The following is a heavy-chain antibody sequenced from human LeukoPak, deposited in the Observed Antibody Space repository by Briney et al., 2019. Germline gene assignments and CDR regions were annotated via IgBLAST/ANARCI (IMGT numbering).Heavy chain of an antibody. Sequence: GGSLRLSCTASGFTFGDYAMSWVSQAPGKGREWVGFIRSKAYGGTTEYAASVKGRFTISRDDSKRIAYLEMNSLKTEETAVYYCNSGLPCGGDGYSDYWGQGTLVTVSS. J-gene: IGHJ4*02. CDR3: NSGLPCGGDGYSDY. CDR1: GFTFGDYA. D-gene: IGHD2-21*02. CDR2: IRSKAYGGTT. V-gene: IGHV3-49*04.